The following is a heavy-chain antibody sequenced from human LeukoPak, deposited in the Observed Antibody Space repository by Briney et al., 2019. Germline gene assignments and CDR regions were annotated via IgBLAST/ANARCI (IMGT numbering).Heavy chain of an antibody. V-gene: IGHV4-61*01. J-gene: IGHJ4*02. CDR2: IYYSGST. Sequence: PSETLSLTCTVSGGSISSGSYYWSWIRQPPGKGLEWIGYIYYSGSTNYNPSLKSRVTISVDTSKNQFSLKLSSVTAADTAVYYCARGKSSSWYTPFDYWGQGTLVTVSS. CDR1: GGSISSGSYY. D-gene: IGHD6-13*01. CDR3: ARGKSSSWYTPFDY.